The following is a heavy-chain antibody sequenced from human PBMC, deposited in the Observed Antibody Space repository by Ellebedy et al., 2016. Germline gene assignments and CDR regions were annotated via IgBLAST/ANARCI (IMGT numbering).Heavy chain of an antibody. Sequence: SETLSLTXAVYGGSFSGFYWSWIRQPPGKGLEWIGEVSHSGSTKYNASLKSRVTISVDTSKNQFSLKLSSVTAADTAVYYCARGLAVAGKRSFDIWGQGTMVTVSS. J-gene: IGHJ3*02. CDR1: GGSFSGFY. D-gene: IGHD6-19*01. V-gene: IGHV4-34*01. CDR2: VSHSGST. CDR3: ARGLAVAGKRSFDI.